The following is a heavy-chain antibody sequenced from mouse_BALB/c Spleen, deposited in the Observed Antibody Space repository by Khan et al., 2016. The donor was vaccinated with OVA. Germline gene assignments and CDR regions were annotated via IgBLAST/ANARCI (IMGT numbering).Heavy chain of an antibody. V-gene: IGHV1-7*01. D-gene: IGHD1-1*01. CDR3: VNHGSSSAWFTY. Sequence: QVRLQQSGAELAKPGASVKMSCKASGYTFTSYWMHWVKQRPGQGLEWIGYINPSTDYTEYNQKFKDKATLTADKSSSTAYMQLTSLTSEDYAVYYCVNHGSSSAWFTYWGQGTLVTVSA. CDR2: INPSTDYT. CDR1: GYTFTSYW. J-gene: IGHJ3*01.